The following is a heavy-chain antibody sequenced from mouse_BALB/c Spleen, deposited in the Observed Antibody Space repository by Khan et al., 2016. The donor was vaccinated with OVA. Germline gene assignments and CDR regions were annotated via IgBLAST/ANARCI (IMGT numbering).Heavy chain of an antibody. V-gene: IGHV1-18*01. CDR2: INPYNGDT. D-gene: IGHD1-2*01. Sequence: VRLQQSGPELVKPGASMKISCKASGYSFTDYTMNWVKQSHGKYLEWIGLINPYNGDTNYNQKFKGKATLTVDKSSRTAYMELLSLTSEDSAVYYCARSGYGGFAYWGQGTLVTVSA. CDR3: ARSGYGGFAY. J-gene: IGHJ3*01. CDR1: GYSFTDYT.